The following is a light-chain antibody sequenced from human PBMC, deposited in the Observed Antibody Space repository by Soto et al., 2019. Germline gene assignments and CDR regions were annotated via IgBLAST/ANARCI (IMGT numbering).Light chain of an antibody. Sequence: EIVLTQSTGTLSLSPGERATLSCRASQSVNSRFLAWYQQKPGQAPRLLMYGASTRATGIPDRFSGSGSGEDFTLTISRLEPEDFAVYYCQQYGSSPPMYTFGQGTKLEIK. CDR1: QSVNSRF. J-gene: IGKJ2*01. V-gene: IGKV3-20*01. CDR3: QQYGSSPPMYT. CDR2: GAS.